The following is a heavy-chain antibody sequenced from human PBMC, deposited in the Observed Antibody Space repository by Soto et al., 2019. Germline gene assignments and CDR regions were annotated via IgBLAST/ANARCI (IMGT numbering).Heavy chain of an antibody. D-gene: IGHD1-7*01. Sequence: SQTLSLTCAISGDSVSSNSAAWNWIRQSPSRGLEWLGRTYYRSRWYNDYAVSVKSRITVNPDTSKNQFSLHLNSVTPEDTAVYYCAGTTPLQPYYTDVPDKATTRTLSS. CDR2: TYYRSRWYN. CDR1: GDSVSSNSAA. J-gene: IGHJ6*03. CDR3: AGTTPLQPYYTDV. V-gene: IGHV6-1*01.